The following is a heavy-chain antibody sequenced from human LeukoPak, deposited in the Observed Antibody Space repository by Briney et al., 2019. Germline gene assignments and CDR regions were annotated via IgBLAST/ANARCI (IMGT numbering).Heavy chain of an antibody. J-gene: IGHJ4*02. V-gene: IGHV3-30*03. Sequence: GRSLRLSCAASGFTFSSYGLHWVRQAPGKGLEWVTMISYDGNDKYYADSVKGRFTISRDNSKNTLYLQMNSLRAEDTAVYYCASYRSSWTSFDYWGQGTLVTVSS. CDR1: GFTFSSYG. CDR3: ASYRSSWTSFDY. D-gene: IGHD6-13*01. CDR2: ISYDGNDK.